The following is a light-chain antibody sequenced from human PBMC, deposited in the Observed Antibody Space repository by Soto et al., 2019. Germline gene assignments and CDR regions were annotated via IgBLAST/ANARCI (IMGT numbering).Light chain of an antibody. CDR2: ANT. CDR3: QSYDDSLGGHVI. J-gene: IGLJ2*01. V-gene: IGLV1-40*01. CDR1: SSYIGAGYD. Sequence: QSVLTQPPSVSGAPGQRVTISCTGSSSYIGAGYDVHWYQQLPGTAPKLLIYANTNRPSGVPDRFSGAKSGTSASLAITGLQAEDEADYSCQSYDDSLGGHVIFGGGTQLTVL.